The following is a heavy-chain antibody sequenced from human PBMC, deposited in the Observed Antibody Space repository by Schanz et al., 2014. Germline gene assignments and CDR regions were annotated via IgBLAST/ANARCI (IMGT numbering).Heavy chain of an antibody. CDR2: MNPTTGNR. CDR3: TKGRTFGR. J-gene: IGHJ4*02. CDR1: GYTFTSYD. V-gene: IGHV1-8*01. D-gene: IGHD3-16*01. Sequence: QVQLVQSGGEVKKPGASATVSCKASGYTFTSYDINWVRQATGQGLEWMGWMNPTTGNRGYAQNFQGRVTMTRDTSITTAYLELSSLRSGDTAVYYCTKGRTFGRWGQGTLVTVSS.